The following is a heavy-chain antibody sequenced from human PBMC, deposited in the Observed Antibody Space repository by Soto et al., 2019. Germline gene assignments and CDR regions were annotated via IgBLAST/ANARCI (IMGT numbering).Heavy chain of an antibody. CDR2: IYYSGST. Sequence: PLETLSLTCTVSGGSISSYYWSWIRQPPGKGLEWIGYIYYSGSTNYNPSLKSRVTISVDTSKNQFSLKLSSVTAADTAVYYCARHDSGGSYYYYYYMDVWGKGTTVTVSS. CDR1: GGSISSYY. J-gene: IGHJ6*03. D-gene: IGHD2-15*01. V-gene: IGHV4-59*08. CDR3: ARHDSGGSYYYYYYMDV.